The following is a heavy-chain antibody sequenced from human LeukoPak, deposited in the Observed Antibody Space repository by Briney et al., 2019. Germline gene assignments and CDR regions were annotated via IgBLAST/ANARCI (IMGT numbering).Heavy chain of an antibody. V-gene: IGHV4-34*01. CDR1: GGSFSGYY. CDR2: INHSGST. Sequence: KPSETLSLTCAAYGGSFSGYYWSWIRQPLGKGLEWIGEINHSGSTNYNPSLKSRVTISVDTSKNQFSLKLSSVTAADTAVYYCARRKYDILTGYPRFFYMDVWGKGTTVTISS. CDR3: ARRKYDILTGYPRFFYMDV. D-gene: IGHD3-9*01. J-gene: IGHJ6*03.